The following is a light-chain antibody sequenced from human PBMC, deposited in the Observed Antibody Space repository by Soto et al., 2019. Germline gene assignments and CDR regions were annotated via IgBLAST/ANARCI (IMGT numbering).Light chain of an antibody. V-gene: IGLV1-36*01. J-gene: IGLJ2*01. Sequence: QSVLIQPPSVSGAPGQTVTISCSGSSSNIGDNAVTWYQQVPGKAPRLLIYCDDLLPSGVSDRFSGSKSGTSASLAISGLQPEDEADYYCAARDDRLNGRVFGGGTKLTVL. CDR1: SSNIGDNA. CDR2: CDD. CDR3: AARDDRLNGRV.